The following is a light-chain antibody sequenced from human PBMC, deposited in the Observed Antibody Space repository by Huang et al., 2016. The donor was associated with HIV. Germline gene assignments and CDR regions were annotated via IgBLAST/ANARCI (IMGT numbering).Light chain of an antibody. V-gene: IGKV3-20*01. J-gene: IGKJ5*01. Sequence: EIVLTQSPGILSLSPGQRVTLSCRASHSVSNNYLAWYQQKPGRTPRLLIYGAANRATGIPDRCSGSGSGTDFTLTISRLEPEDFAVYHCHQYADSPRNTFGQGTRLEIK. CDR2: GAA. CDR1: HSVSNNY. CDR3: HQYADSPRNT.